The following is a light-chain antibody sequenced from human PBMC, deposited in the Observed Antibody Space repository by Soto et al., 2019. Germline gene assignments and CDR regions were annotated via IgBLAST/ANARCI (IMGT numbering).Light chain of an antibody. V-gene: IGLV2-14*01. J-gene: IGLJ1*01. CDR3: NSYTSSSTYV. CDR2: DVS. Sequence: QSVLTQPASVSGSPGQLITISCTGTSSDVGGYNYVSWYQQHPGKAPKLVIYDVSNRPSGVSNRFSGSKYGNTASLTISGLQAEDEADYYCNSYTSSSTYVFGTGTKVTVL. CDR1: SSDVGGYNY.